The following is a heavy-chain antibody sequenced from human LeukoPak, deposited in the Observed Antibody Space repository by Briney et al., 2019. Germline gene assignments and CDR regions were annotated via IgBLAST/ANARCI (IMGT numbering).Heavy chain of an antibody. CDR1: GLTSSSYA. Sequence: PGGSLRLSCAASGLTSSSYAMSWVRQTPGKGLEWVSTITESGDNTHYTESVKGRFTLSRDNSRNTMYLQMNSLRAEDTAIYYCATDYTPYVGASADWGQGTLVTVSS. CDR3: ATDYTPYVGASAD. CDR2: ITESGDNT. J-gene: IGHJ4*02. D-gene: IGHD1-26*01. V-gene: IGHV3-23*01.